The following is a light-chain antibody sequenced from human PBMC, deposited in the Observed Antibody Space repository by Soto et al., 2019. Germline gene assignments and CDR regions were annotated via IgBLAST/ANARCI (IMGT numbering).Light chain of an antibody. J-gene: IGKJ2*01. CDR3: QHYSGYPMYT. CDR2: KTS. V-gene: IGKV1-5*03. CDR1: QNIITW. Sequence: DIEMTQSPSTLSASVGDRVTITCRASQNIITWLAWYQQKPGKAPNLLMYKTSSLESRLPSRFSGNGSGTEFTLTIGSLQPDDSATYYCQHYSGYPMYTFGQGTKLEIK.